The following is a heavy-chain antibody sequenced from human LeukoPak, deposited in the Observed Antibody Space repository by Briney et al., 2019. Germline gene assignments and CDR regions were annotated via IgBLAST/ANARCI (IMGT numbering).Heavy chain of an antibody. D-gene: IGHD1-1*01. CDR3: AREGTSGTHLNWFDP. J-gene: IGHJ5*02. Sequence: PAETLSLTCTVSGGSISSYYWSWIRQPPGKGLEWIGHIYGSGSTNYNPSLKSRVTLSVDTSKNQFSLKLSSVTAADTAVYYCAREGTSGTHLNWFDPWGQGTLVTVSS. CDR2: IYGSGST. CDR1: GGSISSYY. V-gene: IGHV4-59*01.